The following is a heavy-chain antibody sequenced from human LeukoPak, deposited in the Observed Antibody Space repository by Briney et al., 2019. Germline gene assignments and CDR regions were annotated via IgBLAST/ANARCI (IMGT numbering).Heavy chain of an antibody. CDR3: ARGGYTIYRSRTPNMDV. V-gene: IGHV4-59*12. Sequence: SETLSLTCTVSGGSISSYYWSWIRQPPGKGLEWIGYIYYSGSTNYNPSLKSRVTISVDTSKNQFSLKLNSVTAADTAVYYCARGGYTIYRSRTPNMDVWGKGTTVTVSS. CDR1: GGSISSYY. D-gene: IGHD3-3*01. CDR2: IYYSGST. J-gene: IGHJ6*03.